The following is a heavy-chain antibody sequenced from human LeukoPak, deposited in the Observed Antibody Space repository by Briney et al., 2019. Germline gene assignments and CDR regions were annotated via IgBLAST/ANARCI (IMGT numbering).Heavy chain of an antibody. CDR2: IYYSGST. CDR3: AKHLAPSSGYLTLDY. D-gene: IGHD3-22*01. V-gene: IGHV4-59*08. Sequence: SETLSLTCTVSGGSISPYYWSWIRQTPGKGLEWIGHIYYSGSTSYNPSLKSRITISVDTSKNQFPLKLSSVTAADTAVYYCAKHLAPSSGYLTLDYWGQGTLVTVSS. J-gene: IGHJ4*02. CDR1: GGSISPYY.